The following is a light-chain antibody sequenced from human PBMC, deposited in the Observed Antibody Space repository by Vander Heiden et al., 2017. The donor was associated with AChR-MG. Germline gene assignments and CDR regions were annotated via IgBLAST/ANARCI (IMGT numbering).Light chain of an antibody. V-gene: IGLV2-8*01. CDR2: EVT. J-gene: IGLJ2*01. CDR3: ASYTSSNNYVV. CDR1: SSDVGAYNY. Sequence: QSALTQPPSASGSPGQSVAISCTGTSSDVGAYNYVPWYQHHPGKAPKLMIYEVTKRPSGVPDRFSGSKSGNTASLTVSGLQAEDEADYYCASYTSSNNYVVFGGGTKLAVL.